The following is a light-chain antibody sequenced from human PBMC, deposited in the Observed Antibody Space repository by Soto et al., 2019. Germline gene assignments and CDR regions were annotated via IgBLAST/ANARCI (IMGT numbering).Light chain of an antibody. Sequence: DIVMTQSPDSLAVSLGERANINCKSSKSVLYSSNNKNYLAWYQQKPGQPPKLLIYWASTRESGVPDRFSGSGSGTDFTFSISSLQAEDVAVYYCQQYYSTPPTFGGGTKVEIK. J-gene: IGKJ4*01. CDR2: WAS. CDR1: KSVLYSSNNKNY. CDR3: QQYYSTPPT. V-gene: IGKV4-1*01.